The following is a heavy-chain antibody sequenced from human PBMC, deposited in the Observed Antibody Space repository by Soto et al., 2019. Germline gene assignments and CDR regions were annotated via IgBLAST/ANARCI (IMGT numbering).Heavy chain of an antibody. J-gene: IGHJ6*02. CDR3: AADPGYFYWPYYYGMDV. CDR2: IVVGSGNT. D-gene: IGHD3-9*01. V-gene: IGHV1-58*02. Sequence: ASVKVSCKASGFTFTSSAMQWVRQARGQRLEWIGWIVVGSGNTNYAQKFQERVTITRDMSTSTAYMELSSLRSEDTAVYYCAADPGYFYWPYYYGMDVWGQGTTVTVSS. CDR1: GFTFTSSA.